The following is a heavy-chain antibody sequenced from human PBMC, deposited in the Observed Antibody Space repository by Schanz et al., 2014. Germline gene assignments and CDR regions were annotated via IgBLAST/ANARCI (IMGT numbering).Heavy chain of an antibody. D-gene: IGHD6-19*01. V-gene: IGHV3-23*04. CDR1: GFTFSTFA. Sequence: EVQLVESGGCLVRPWGSLRLSCAASGFTFSTFAMSWVRQAPGKGLEWVSGISSSGDSTYYAASVKGQFTISRDNSKNTVSLQMNSVRAGVTAVYSCAKDRWGEGSDSAWYDYWGQGTLVTVSS. CDR3: AKDRWGEGSDSAWYDY. J-gene: IGHJ4*02. CDR2: ISSSGDST.